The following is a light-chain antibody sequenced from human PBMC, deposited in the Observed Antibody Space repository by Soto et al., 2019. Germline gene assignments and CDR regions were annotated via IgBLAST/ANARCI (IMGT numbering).Light chain of an antibody. Sequence: DTQMTQSHSTLSASVGDRVTITCRASQSIGRFLAWYQHQPGKAPKLLIYDASTLESGVPSRFSGTGSGTEFTFSITSLQPEDFGTYYCQQCYMGWTFGQGTKVDIK. J-gene: IGKJ1*01. V-gene: IGKV1-5*01. CDR1: QSIGRF. CDR3: QQCYMGWT. CDR2: DAS.